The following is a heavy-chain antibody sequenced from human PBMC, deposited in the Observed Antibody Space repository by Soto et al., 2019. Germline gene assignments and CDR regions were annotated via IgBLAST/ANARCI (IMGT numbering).Heavy chain of an antibody. J-gene: IGHJ4*02. V-gene: IGHV4-34*01. D-gene: IGHD6-19*01. CDR1: GESFSGYI. CDR2: INHSGSA. Sequence: QVQLQQSGAGLLKPSETLSLTCAVYGESFSGYIWTWIRQTPGKGLQWIGQINHSGSAIYNPSLKSRVTISVHPSNSQFSLELSSVTAADTAVYYCARGLITGSHYSGGWYYFDSWGQGTQVTVSS. CDR3: ARGLITGSHYSGGWYYFDS.